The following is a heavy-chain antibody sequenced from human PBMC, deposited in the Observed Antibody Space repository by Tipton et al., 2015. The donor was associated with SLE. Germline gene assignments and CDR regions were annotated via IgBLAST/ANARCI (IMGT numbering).Heavy chain of an antibody. Sequence: TLSLTCSVSGGSVRSSSWSWIRQPPGKGLEWIGDISDGGSTNYNPSLKSRITISVDTSKNQLSLKLSSVTAADTAVYYCARVRAVWLVLLYYGYGMDVWGRGTAVTVSS. J-gene: IGHJ6*02. CDR1: GGSVRSSS. V-gene: IGHV4-59*02. CDR3: ARVRAVWLVLLYYGYGMDV. D-gene: IGHD6-19*01. CDR2: ISDGGST.